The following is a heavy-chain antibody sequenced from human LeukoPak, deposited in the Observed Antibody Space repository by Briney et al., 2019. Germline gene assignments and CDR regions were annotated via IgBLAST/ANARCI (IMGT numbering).Heavy chain of an antibody. CDR1: GGSISSSSYY. D-gene: IGHD2-8*02. J-gene: IGHJ5*02. CDR2: INHSGST. CDR3: ARGSGAGGAGRTNWFDP. V-gene: IGHV4-39*07. Sequence: SETLSLTCTVSGGSISSSSYYWGWIRQPPGKGLEWIGEINHSGSTNYNPSLKSRVTISVDTSKNQFSLKLSSVTAVDTAVYYCARGSGAGGAGRTNWFDPWGQGTLVTVSS.